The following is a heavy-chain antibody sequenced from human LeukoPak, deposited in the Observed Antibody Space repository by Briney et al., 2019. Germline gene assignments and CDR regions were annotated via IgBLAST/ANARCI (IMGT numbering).Heavy chain of an antibody. Sequence: PGGSLRLSCAASGFTFSNYAMYWVRQAPGKGLEWVALISHDGSNKDYADSVKGRFTISRDNSKNTLYLQMNSLRAEGTAVYYCARGREGYSYDDAFDIWGQGTMVTVSS. D-gene: IGHD5-18*01. V-gene: IGHV3-30-3*01. CDR2: ISHDGSNK. J-gene: IGHJ3*02. CDR3: ARGREGYSYDDAFDI. CDR1: GFTFSNYA.